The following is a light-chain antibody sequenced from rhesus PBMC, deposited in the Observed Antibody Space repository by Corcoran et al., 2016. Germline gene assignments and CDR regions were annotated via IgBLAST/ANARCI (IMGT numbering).Light chain of an antibody. J-gene: IGKJ1*01. Sequence: DIQMTQSPSSLSASVGDTVTITCRASQGISSWLAWYQQKPGKASKLLIYKASSLQSGVPSRFSGSGSGTAFTLTVSSLPSEDFATYYCQQYSSRPPTFGQGTKVEIK. CDR1: QGISSW. V-gene: IGKV1-22*01. CDR3: QQYSSRPPT. CDR2: KAS.